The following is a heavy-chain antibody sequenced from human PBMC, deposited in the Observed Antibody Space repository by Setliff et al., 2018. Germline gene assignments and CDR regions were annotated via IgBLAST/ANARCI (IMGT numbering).Heavy chain of an antibody. V-gene: IGHV4-4*07. CDR1: SGSISNYY. CDR2: IYTSGST. D-gene: IGHD1-26*01. CDR3: AGKGISALSGAFDM. J-gene: IGHJ3*02. Sequence: SETLSLTCTVSSGSISNYYWSWIRQPAGKGLEWIGRIYTSGSTNYNPSLKSRVTMSVDTSKNQFSLKLSSVTAADTAVYYCAGKGISALSGAFDMWGQGTMVTVSS.